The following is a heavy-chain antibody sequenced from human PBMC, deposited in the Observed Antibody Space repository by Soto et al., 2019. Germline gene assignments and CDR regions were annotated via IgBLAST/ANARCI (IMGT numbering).Heavy chain of an antibody. CDR2: IYSNGST. Sequence: EVQLVESGGGLIQPGVSLRLSCAASGFTVISNYMSWVRQAQGKGLEWVSFIYSNGSTYYADSMKGRFSISRDNSNNMVYLQMDSLRAEDTPVYYCARGGQVRGGLDVWGQGTTVTVSS. CDR1: GFTVISNY. V-gene: IGHV3-53*01. J-gene: IGHJ6*02. CDR3: ARGGQVRGGLDV. D-gene: IGHD2-15*01.